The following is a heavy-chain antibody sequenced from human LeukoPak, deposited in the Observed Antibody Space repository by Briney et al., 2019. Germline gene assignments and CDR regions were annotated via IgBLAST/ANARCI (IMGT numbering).Heavy chain of an antibody. J-gene: IGHJ5*02. CDR3: AREDRYCGGDCYSRWFDP. CDR1: GGTFSSYA. D-gene: IGHD2-21*01. Sequence: EASVKVSCKASGGTFSSYAISWVRQAPGQGLEWMGGIIPIFGTANYAQKFQGRVTITADESTSTAYMELSSLRSEDTAVYYCAREDRYCGGDCYSRWFDPWGQGTLVTVSS. V-gene: IGHV1-69*13. CDR2: IIPIFGTA.